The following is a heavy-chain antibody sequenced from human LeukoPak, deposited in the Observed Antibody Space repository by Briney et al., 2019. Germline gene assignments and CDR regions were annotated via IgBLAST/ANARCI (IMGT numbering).Heavy chain of an antibody. D-gene: IGHD1-26*01. V-gene: IGHV3-53*01. Sequence: GGSLRLSCAASGFTVSSNYMSWVRQAPGKGLEWVSVIYSGGSTYYADSVKGRFTISRDNSKNTLYLQMNSLRAEDTAVYYCAKVMGATTGEAPDYWGQGTLVTVSS. CDR3: AKVMGATTGEAPDY. J-gene: IGHJ4*02. CDR1: GFTVSSNY. CDR2: IYSGGST.